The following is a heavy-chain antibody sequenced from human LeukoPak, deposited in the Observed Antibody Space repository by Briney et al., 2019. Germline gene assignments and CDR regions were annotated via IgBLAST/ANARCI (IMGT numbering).Heavy chain of an antibody. CDR3: AKDEQWLVYDY. D-gene: IGHD6-19*01. V-gene: IGHV3-30*18. CDR1: GFTFSSYG. CDR2: ISYDGSNK. Sequence: GGSLRLSCAASGFTFSSYGMHWVRQAPGKGLEWVAVISYDGSNKYYADSVKGRFTISRDNSKNTVYLQMNSLRAEDTAVYYCAKDEQWLVYDYWGQGTLVTVSS. J-gene: IGHJ4*02.